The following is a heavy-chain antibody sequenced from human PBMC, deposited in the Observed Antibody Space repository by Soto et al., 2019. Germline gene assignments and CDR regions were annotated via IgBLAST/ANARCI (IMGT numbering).Heavy chain of an antibody. V-gene: IGHV1-69*13. CDR2: IIPIFGTA. J-gene: IGHJ6*02. CDR3: ARLRYKVVAATELYYGMDV. CDR1: GGTFSSYA. D-gene: IGHD2-15*01. Sequence: VASVKVSCKXSGGTFSSYAISWVRQAPGQGLEWMGGIIPIFGTANYAQKFQGRVTITADESTSTAYMELSSLRSEDTAVYYCARLRYKVVAATELYYGMDVWGQGTTVTVSS.